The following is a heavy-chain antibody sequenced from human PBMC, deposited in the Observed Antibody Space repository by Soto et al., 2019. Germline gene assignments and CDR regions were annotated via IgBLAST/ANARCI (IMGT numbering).Heavy chain of an antibody. CDR2: IWYDGSTQ. Sequence: QPACSMTLSFAAAGFSVSTRVVHWGRQVPGKGLEWVALIWYDGSTQYYTDSVKGRFTISRDNSKNTLYLQLNSLRADDTAVYYCARESGYTNGWYTPYLDYWGQGTLVTVSS. CDR1: GFSVSTRV. V-gene: IGHV3-33*01. D-gene: IGHD6-19*01. J-gene: IGHJ4*02. CDR3: ARESGYTNGWYTPYLDY.